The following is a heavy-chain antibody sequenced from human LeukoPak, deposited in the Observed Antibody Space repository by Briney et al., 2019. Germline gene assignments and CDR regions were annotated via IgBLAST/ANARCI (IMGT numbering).Heavy chain of an antibody. CDR3: ARDLAAAGYNNWLDP. D-gene: IGHD6-13*01. CDR1: GFTFSSYG. CDR2: IWYDGSNK. Sequence: GGSLILSCAASGFTFSSYGMHWVRQAPGKGLEWVAVIWYDGSNKYYADSVKGRFTISRDNSKNTLYLQMNSLRAGDTAVYYCARDLAAAGYNNWLDPWGQGTLVTVSS. J-gene: IGHJ5*02. V-gene: IGHV3-33*01.